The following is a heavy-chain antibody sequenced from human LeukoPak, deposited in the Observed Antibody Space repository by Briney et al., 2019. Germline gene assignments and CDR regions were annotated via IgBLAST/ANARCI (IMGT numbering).Heavy chain of an antibody. CDR3: ARDLPVSGAYHQFDS. V-gene: IGHV1-69*04. J-gene: IGHJ4*02. CDR1: GGTFSSYA. D-gene: IGHD4/OR15-4a*01. Sequence: ASVKVSCKASGGTFSSYAISWVRQAPGQGLEWMGRIIPILGIANYAQKFQGRVTITADKSTSTAYMELSSLRAEDTAIYYCARDLPVSGAYHQFDSWGQGTLVTVSS. CDR2: IIPILGIA.